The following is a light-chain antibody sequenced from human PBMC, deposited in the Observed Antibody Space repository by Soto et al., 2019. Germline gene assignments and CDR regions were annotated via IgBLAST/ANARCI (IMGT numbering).Light chain of an antibody. Sequence: EMVFTQAPGTLSLSPGERATLSCRASQSVSSSYLAWYQQKPGQAPRLLIYGASSRATGIPDRFSGSGSGTDFTLTISRLEPEDFAVYYCQQYGSSPSTFGQGTKV. V-gene: IGKV3-20*01. CDR1: QSVSSSY. CDR3: QQYGSSPST. J-gene: IGKJ1*01. CDR2: GAS.